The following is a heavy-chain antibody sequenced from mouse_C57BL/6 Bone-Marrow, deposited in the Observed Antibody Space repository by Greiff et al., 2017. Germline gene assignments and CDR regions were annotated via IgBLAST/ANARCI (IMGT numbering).Heavy chain of an antibody. J-gene: IGHJ2*01. CDR3: ARLYYGNYGGYFDY. CDR1: GYTFTDYN. V-gene: IGHV1-18*01. D-gene: IGHD2-1*01. Sequence: VQLQQSGPELVKPGASVKIPCKASGYTFTDYNMDWVKQSNGKSLEWIGDINPNNGGTIYNQKFKGKATLTVDKSSSTAYMELRSLTSEDTAVYYCARLYYGNYGGYFDYWGQGTTLTVSS. CDR2: INPNNGGT.